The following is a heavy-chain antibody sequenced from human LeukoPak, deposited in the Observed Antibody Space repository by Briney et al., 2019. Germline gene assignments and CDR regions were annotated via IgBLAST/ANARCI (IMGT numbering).Heavy chain of an antibody. Sequence: SETLSLTCSVSGGSIGTNYWSWTRQVPGKGLEWIGYSSYSGSSNYNPSLKSRVTISVDTSKTQFSLYLNSVTAADTAVYYCARSDTHHIHSSSWHFDYWGQGTLVTVSS. J-gene: IGHJ4*02. D-gene: IGHD6-13*01. V-gene: IGHV4-59*01. CDR3: ARSDTHHIHSSSWHFDY. CDR2: SSYSGSS. CDR1: GGSIGTNY.